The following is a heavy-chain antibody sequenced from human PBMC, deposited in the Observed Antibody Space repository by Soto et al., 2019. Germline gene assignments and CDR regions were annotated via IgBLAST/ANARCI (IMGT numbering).Heavy chain of an antibody. CDR3: ARTPLLYCGGDCYTFDY. V-gene: IGHV3-11*06. CDR1: GFTFSDYY. J-gene: IGHJ4*02. D-gene: IGHD2-21*02. CDR2: ISSSSSYT. Sequence: QVQLVESGGGLVKPGGSLRLSCAASGFTFSDYYMSWIRQAPGKGLEWVSYISSSSSYTNYADSVKGRFTISRDNAKKSLYLQMSSLRAEDTAVYYCARTPLLYCGGDCYTFDYWGQGTLVTVSS.